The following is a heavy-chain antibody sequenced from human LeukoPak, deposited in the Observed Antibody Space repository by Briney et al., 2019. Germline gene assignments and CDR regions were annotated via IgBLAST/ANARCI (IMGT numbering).Heavy chain of an antibody. J-gene: IGHJ4*02. Sequence: SETLSLTCTVSGGSISSSNYYWGWIRQSPGKGLEWIGSIYYSGSTYYNPSLKSRVTMSVDTSKNQFSLKLSSVTAADTAVYYCAREYLGIAVAGTFDYWGQGTLVTVSS. CDR1: GGSISSSNYY. D-gene: IGHD6-19*01. V-gene: IGHV4-39*07. CDR2: IYYSGST. CDR3: AREYLGIAVAGTFDY.